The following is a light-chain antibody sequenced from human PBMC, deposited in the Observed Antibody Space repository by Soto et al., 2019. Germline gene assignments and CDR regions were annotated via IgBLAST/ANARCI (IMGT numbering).Light chain of an antibody. Sequence: EIVMTQFPATLSVSPGERATLSCRASQSVSSNLAWYQQKPGQAPRLLIYGISTRATGIPARFSGSGSETEFTLTISSLQSEDFEVYYCQQYNNWPLTFGGGTKVEIK. CDR1: QSVSSN. J-gene: IGKJ4*01. V-gene: IGKV3-15*01. CDR2: GIS. CDR3: QQYNNWPLT.